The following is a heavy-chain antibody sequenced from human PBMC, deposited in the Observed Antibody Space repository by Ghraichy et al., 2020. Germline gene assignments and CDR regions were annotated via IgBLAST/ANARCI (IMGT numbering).Heavy chain of an antibody. Sequence: LSLTCAASGFTFSSYAMSWVRQAPGKGLEWVSAISGSGGSTYYADSVKGRFTISRDNSKNTLYLQMNSLRAEDTAVYYCANILLVGATTPDAFDIWGQGTMVTVSS. V-gene: IGHV3-23*01. CDR2: ISGSGGST. CDR3: ANILLVGATTPDAFDI. CDR1: GFTFSSYA. J-gene: IGHJ3*02. D-gene: IGHD1-26*01.